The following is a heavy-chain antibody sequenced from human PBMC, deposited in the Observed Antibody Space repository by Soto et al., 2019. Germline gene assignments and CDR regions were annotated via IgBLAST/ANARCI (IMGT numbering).Heavy chain of an antibody. J-gene: IGHJ4*02. CDR3: AKLRFILVHPDY. CDR1: GFSFSNAW. V-gene: IGHV3-15*07. Sequence: EVQLVESGGGLVKPGGSLRLSCAAPGFSFSNAWMNWVRQAPGKGLEWVARIKSKIDGGATDYAAPVKGRFTISRDDSKNMLYLKMNSMKPEDTAVYYCAKLRFILVHPDYWGPGTLVTVSS. CDR2: IKSKIDGGAT. D-gene: IGHD3-22*01.